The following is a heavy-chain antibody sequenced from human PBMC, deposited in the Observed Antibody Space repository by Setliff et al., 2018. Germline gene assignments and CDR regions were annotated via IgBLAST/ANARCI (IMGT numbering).Heavy chain of an antibody. D-gene: IGHD3-9*01. J-gene: IGHJ4*02. V-gene: IGHV4-39*01. CDR1: GDSIRRSTYY. CDR3: ARRDPTGYYGYSFDF. Sequence: PSETLSLTCTVSGDSIRRSTYYWGWIRQSPGKGLDWIGTVDHSGNAFYNPSLKSRVIISVDTSKNQVSLRLTSVSAADTAVYFCARRDPTGYYGYSFDFWGQGTLVTVSS. CDR2: VDHSGNA.